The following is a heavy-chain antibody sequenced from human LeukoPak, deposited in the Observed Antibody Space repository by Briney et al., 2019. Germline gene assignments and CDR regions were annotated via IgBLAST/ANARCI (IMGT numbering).Heavy chain of an antibody. CDR3: ARVRSGYYPRYFDY. D-gene: IGHD3-22*01. Sequence: GASVKVSCKASGYTFISYGITWVRQAPGQGLEWMGIINPSGGSTSYAQKFQGRVTMTRDTSTSTVYMELSSLRSEDTAVYYCARVRSGYYPRYFDYWGQGTLVTVSS. CDR2: INPSGGST. V-gene: IGHV1-46*01. J-gene: IGHJ4*02. CDR1: GYTFISYG.